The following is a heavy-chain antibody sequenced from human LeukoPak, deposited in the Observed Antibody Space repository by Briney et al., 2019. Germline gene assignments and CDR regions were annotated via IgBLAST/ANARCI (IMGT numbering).Heavy chain of an antibody. CDR2: INPNSGGT. CDR1: GYTLTAYY. CDR3: ARDARNYDILTGYWSYGMDV. Sequence: ASVKVSCKASGYTLTAYYVHWVRQAPGQGLEWMGWINPNSGGTNYAQKFQGRVTITRDTSISTAYMELSRLRSDDTAVYYCARDARNYDILTGYWSYGMDVWGQGTTVTVSS. D-gene: IGHD3-9*01. V-gene: IGHV1-2*02. J-gene: IGHJ6*02.